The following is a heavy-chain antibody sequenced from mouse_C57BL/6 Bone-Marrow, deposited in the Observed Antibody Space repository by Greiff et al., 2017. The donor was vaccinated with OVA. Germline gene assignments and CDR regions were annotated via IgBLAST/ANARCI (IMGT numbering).Heavy chain of an antibody. CDR3: ARGGYVSYYAMYY. V-gene: IGHV3-1*01. D-gene: IGHD3-1*01. CDR1: GYSITSGYD. J-gene: IGHJ4*01. CDR2: ISYSGST. Sequence: EVKVEESGPGMVKPSQSLSLTCTVTGYSITSGYDWHWIRHFPGNKLEWMGYISYSGSTNYNPSLKSRISITHDTSKNHFFLKLNSVTTEDTATYYCARGGYVSYYAMYYWGQGTSVTVSS.